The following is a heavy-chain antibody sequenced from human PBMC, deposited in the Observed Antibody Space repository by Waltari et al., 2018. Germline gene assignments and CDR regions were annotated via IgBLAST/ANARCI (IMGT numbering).Heavy chain of an antibody. CDR1: GFTFSSYW. J-gene: IGHJ4*02. CDR2: INSDGSST. V-gene: IGHV3-74*01. D-gene: IGHD6-6*01. Sequence: EVQLVESGGGLVQPGGSLRLSCAASGFTFSSYWMHWVRQAPGKGLVWFSRINSDGSSTSYADSVKGRFTISRDNAKNTLYLQMNSLRAEDTAVYYCASGKYSSSPPYYWGQGTLVTVSS. CDR3: ASGKYSSSPPYY.